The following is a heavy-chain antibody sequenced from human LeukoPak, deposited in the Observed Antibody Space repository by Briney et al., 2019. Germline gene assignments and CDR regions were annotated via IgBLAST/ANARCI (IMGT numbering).Heavy chain of an antibody. CDR2: IYSGGST. CDR3: ARVERVSRLYYFDY. CDR1: GFTVSSNY. Sequence: GGSLRLSCAASGFTVSSNYMSWVRQAPGKGLEWVSVIYSGGSTYYADSVKGRFTISRDNSKNTLYLQMNSLRAEDTAVYYCARVERVSRLYYFDYWGQGTLVTVSS. V-gene: IGHV3-53*01. D-gene: IGHD2-2*01. J-gene: IGHJ4*02.